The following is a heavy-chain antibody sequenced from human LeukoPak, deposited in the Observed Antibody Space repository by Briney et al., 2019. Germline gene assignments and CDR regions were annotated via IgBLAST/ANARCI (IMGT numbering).Heavy chain of an antibody. CDR3: ARGLVVVVAAIDAFDI. Sequence: PSETLSLTCAVYGGSFSGYYWSWIRQPPGKGLEWIGEINHSGSTNYNPSLKSRVTISVDTSKNQFSLKLNSVTAADTAVYYCARGLVVVVAAIDAFDIWGQGTMVTVSS. CDR1: GGSFSGYY. CDR2: INHSGST. J-gene: IGHJ3*02. V-gene: IGHV4-34*01. D-gene: IGHD2-15*01.